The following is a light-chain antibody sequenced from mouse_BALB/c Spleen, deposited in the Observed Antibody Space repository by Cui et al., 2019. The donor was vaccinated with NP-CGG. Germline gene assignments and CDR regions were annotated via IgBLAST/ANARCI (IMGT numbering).Light chain of an antibody. CDR2: GTN. V-gene: IGLV1*01. Sequence: QALVTQEYAHTTYPGETVTLTCRSSTGAVTTSNYANWVQEKPDHLFTGLIGGTNNRAPGVPARFSGSLIGDKAALTITGAQTEDEAIYFCTLWYSNHWVFGGGTKLTVL. CDR1: TGAVTTSNY. CDR3: TLWYSNHWV. J-gene: IGLJ1*01.